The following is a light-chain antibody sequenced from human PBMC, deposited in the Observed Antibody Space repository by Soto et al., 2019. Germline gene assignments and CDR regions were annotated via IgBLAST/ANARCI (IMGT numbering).Light chain of an antibody. V-gene: IGLV2-14*01. CDR2: VVS. CDR1: SSDVGGYDY. Sequence: QSVLTQPASVSGSPGQSITISCTGTSSDVGGYDYVSWYQQHPGKAPKLMIYVVSKRPSGVSNRFSGSKSGNTASLTISGLQAEDEADYYCNSYTSSSTYVSGTGTKLTVL. J-gene: IGLJ1*01. CDR3: NSYTSSSTYV.